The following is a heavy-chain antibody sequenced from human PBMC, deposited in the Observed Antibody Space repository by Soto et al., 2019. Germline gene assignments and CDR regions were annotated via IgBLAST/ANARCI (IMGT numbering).Heavy chain of an antibody. CDR1: GSPFRTYT. CDR3: ATSSGWDHYFDY. V-gene: IGHV1-69*02. J-gene: IGHJ4*02. D-gene: IGHD6-19*01. CDR2: IIPILGIA. Sequence: AFVKGARKASGSPFRTYTFQWVPPAPGQGLEWMGRIIPILGIANYAQKFQGRVTMTRDTSTSTVYMELSSLRSEDTAVYYCATSSGWDHYFDYWGQGTLVTVSS.